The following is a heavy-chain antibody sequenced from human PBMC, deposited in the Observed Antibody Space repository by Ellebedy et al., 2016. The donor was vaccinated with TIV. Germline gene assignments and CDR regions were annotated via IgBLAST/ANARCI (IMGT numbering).Heavy chain of an antibody. CDR3: ASLGVVTADDAFDI. CDR2: ISYDGSNK. J-gene: IGHJ3*02. D-gene: IGHD2-21*02. CDR1: GFTFSSYA. Sequence: GESLKISXAASGFTFSSYAMHWVRQAPGKGLEWVAVISYDGSNKYYADSVKGRFTISRDNFKNTLYLQMNSLRAEDTAVYYCASLGVVTADDAFDIWGQGTMVTVSS. V-gene: IGHV3-30-3*01.